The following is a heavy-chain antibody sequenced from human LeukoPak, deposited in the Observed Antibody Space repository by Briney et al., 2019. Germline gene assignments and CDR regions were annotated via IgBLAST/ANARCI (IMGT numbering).Heavy chain of an antibody. D-gene: IGHD2-21*01. CDR3: ARRVGVALDY. J-gene: IGHJ4*02. Sequence: SETLSLTCAVSGYSISSGYYWGWIRQPPGKGLEWIGSIYHSGSTYYNPSLKSRVTISVDTSKNQFSLKLSSVTAADTAVYYCARRVGVALDYWGQGTLVIVSS. V-gene: IGHV4-38-2*01. CDR1: GYSISSGYY. CDR2: IYHSGST.